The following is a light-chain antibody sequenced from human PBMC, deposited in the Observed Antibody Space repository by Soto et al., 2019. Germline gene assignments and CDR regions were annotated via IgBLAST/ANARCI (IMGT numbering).Light chain of an antibody. CDR1: QSISYC. CDR3: QQYESYFT. J-gene: IGKJ2*01. V-gene: IGKV1-5*01. CDR2: DAS. Sequence: DIQMTQSPSTLSASVGDRVTIACRASQSISYCLAWYQQKSGKAPKLLIYDASSLESGVPSRFSGVGSGSEFTLTITDLPHDDFATYFCQQYESYFTFGQGTKLGLK.